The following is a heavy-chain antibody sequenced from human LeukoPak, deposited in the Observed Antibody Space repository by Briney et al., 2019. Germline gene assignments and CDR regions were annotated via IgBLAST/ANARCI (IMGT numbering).Heavy chain of an antibody. J-gene: IGHJ5*02. CDR1: GGSFSGYY. CDR2: INHSGST. V-gene: IGHV4-34*01. D-gene: IGHD5-12*01. CDR3: ARHRWIRFDP. Sequence: PSETLSLTCAVYGGSFSGYYWSWIRQPPGKGLEWIGEINHSGSTNYNPSLKSRVTISVDTYKNQFSLKLSSVTAADTAVYYCARHRWIRFDPWGQGTLVTVSS.